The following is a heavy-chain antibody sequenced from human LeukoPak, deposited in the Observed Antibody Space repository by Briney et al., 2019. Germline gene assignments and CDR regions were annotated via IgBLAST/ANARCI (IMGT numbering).Heavy chain of an antibody. J-gene: IGHJ4*02. CDR2: IYTSGST. D-gene: IGHD2-15*01. CDR1: GGHISSGAYY. CDR3: ARDWGRYCSGGFCDVLGY. V-gene: IGHV4-61*02. Sequence: PSETLSLTCTVSGGHISSGAYYWSWIRQPAGKGLEWIGRIYTSGSTDYNPSLKSRLTITLDTSKNQFSLNLSSVTAADTALYYCARDWGRYCSGGFCDVLGYWGQGTLVTVSS.